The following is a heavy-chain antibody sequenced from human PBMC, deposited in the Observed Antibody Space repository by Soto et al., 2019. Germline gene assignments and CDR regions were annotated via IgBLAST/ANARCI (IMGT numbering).Heavy chain of an antibody. V-gene: IGHV1-2*04. J-gene: IGHJ3*02. CDR2: INPNSGGT. Sequence: GASVKVSCKASGYTFTGYYMHWVRQAPGQGLEWMGWINPNSGGTNYAQKFQGWVTMTRDTSISTAYMELSRLRSDDTAVYYCARAGVERYCSGGSCHLGAFDIWGQGTMVTVSS. CDR3: ARAGVERYCSGGSCHLGAFDI. CDR1: GYTFTGYY. D-gene: IGHD2-15*01.